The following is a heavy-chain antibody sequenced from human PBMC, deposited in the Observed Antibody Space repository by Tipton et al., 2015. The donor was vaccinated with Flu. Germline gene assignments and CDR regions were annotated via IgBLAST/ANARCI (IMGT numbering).Heavy chain of an antibody. CDR1: GGSISSYY. V-gene: IGHV4-4*07. CDR2: IYTNGRT. Sequence: TLSLTCTVSGGSISSYYWSWIRQPAGKGLQWIGRIYTNGRTNYNPSLESRVSISADTSKNEFSLSLSSVTAADTAMYYCARYRGSNARGEGNDAFDIWGQGTMVSASS. D-gene: IGHD1-26*01. J-gene: IGHJ3*02. CDR3: ARYRGSNARGEGNDAFDI.